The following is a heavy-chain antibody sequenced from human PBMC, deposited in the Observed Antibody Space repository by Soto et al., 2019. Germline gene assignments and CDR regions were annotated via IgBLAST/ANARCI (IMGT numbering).Heavy chain of an antibody. Sequence: QVQLVQSGAEVKKPGSSVKVSCKASGGTFSSYAISWVRQAPGQGLEWMGGIIPIFGTANYAQKFQGRVTITADESTSTAYMELSSLRSEDTAVYYCARERDIVVVPAALSLDYYYGMDVWGQGTTVTVSS. J-gene: IGHJ6*02. CDR1: GGTFSSYA. CDR2: IIPIFGTA. CDR3: ARERDIVVVPAALSLDYYYGMDV. V-gene: IGHV1-69*01. D-gene: IGHD2-2*01.